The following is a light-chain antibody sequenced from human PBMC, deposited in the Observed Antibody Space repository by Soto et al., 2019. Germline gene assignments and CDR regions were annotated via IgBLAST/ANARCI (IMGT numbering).Light chain of an antibody. CDR2: GAT. CDR1: ESVGDY. V-gene: IGKV3-20*01. CDR3: QQYVPSPAIT. Sequence: PGERATLSCWASESVGDYLAWYQQKPGQAPRLLIYGATKRTSGTPDRFSGTGSETAFTLAISRLEPGDFAVYYCQQYVPSPAITFGQGTRLEIK. J-gene: IGKJ5*01.